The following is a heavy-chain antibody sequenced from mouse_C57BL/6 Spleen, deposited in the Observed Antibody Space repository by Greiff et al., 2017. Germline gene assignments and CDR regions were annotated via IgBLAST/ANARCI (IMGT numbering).Heavy chain of an antibody. CDR1: GFSFNTYA. CDR3: VRGWLRSYAMDY. J-gene: IGHJ4*01. D-gene: IGHD2-2*01. CDR2: IRRKSNNYAS. Sequence: EVQRVESGGGLVQPKGSLKLSCAASGFSFNTYAMNWVRQAPGQGLEWVARIRRKSNNYASYYADSVKDRFTITRDDSESMLYLQMNNLKTEDTAMYYCVRGWLRSYAMDYWGQGTSVTVSS. V-gene: IGHV10-1*01.